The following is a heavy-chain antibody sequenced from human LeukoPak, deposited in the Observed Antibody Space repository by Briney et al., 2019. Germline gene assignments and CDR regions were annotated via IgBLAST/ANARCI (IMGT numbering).Heavy chain of an antibody. Sequence: GASVKVSCKASGYTFTSYAMHWVRQAPGQGLEWMGWITPSGGTNYPQKFQGRVTMTRDTSISTAYMELSRLRSDDTAVYYCARDRYFDWLLRPYYYYYGMDVWGQGTTVTVSS. D-gene: IGHD3-9*01. CDR1: GYTFTSYA. CDR3: ARDRYFDWLLRPYYYYYGMDV. CDR2: ITPSGGT. J-gene: IGHJ6*02. V-gene: IGHV1-2*02.